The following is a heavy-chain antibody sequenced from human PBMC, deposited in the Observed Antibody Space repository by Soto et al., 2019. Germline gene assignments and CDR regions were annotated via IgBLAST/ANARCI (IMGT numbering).Heavy chain of an antibody. Sequence: KPAETLSLTCTVSGGSISSGGYYWVCMGQGPGKGLEWIGYVYYSGGTYYNPSLKSRVTISVDTSKNQFSLKLSSVTAADTAVYYCARAPMVRGENWFDPWGQGTLVTVSS. CDR2: VYYSGGT. V-gene: IGHV4-31*03. D-gene: IGHD3-10*01. CDR1: GGSISSGGYY. CDR3: ARAPMVRGENWFDP. J-gene: IGHJ5*02.